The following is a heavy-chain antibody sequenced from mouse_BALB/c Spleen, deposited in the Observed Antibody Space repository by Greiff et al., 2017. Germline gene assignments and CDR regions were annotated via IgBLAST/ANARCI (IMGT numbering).Heavy chain of an antibody. Sequence: EVKLVEPGGGLVKPGGSLKLSCAASGFTFSDYYMYWVRQTPEKRLEWVATISDGGSYTYYPDSVKGRFTISRDNAKNNLYLQMSSLKSEDTAMYYCARDKEYGAMDYWGQGTSVTVSS. J-gene: IGHJ4*01. CDR2: ISDGGSYT. CDR3: ARDKEYGAMDY. D-gene: IGHD2-10*02. CDR1: GFTFSDYY. V-gene: IGHV5-4*02.